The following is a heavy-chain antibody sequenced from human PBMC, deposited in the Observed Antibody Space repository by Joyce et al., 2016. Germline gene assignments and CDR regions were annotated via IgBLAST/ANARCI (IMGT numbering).Heavy chain of an antibody. CDR3: ARSSYTNGIFDY. CDR1: GFTFSSYS. V-gene: IGHV3-21*01. Sequence: EVQLVESGGGLVKPGGSLRLSCAASGFTFSSYSMSWVRQAPGKGWEWVSSRSSSSSYIKYTDSVKGRFTISRDNAKNALYLQMNSLRVEDTAVYYCARSSYTNGIFDYWGQGTLVTVSS. CDR2: RSSSSSYI. D-gene: IGHD2-8*01. J-gene: IGHJ4*02.